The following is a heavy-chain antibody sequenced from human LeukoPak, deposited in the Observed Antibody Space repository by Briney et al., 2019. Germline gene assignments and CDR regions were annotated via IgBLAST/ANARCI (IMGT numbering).Heavy chain of an antibody. V-gene: IGHV3-20*04. CDR2: INWNGGRI. D-gene: IGHD4-23*01. Sequence: GGSLRLSCAASGFIFDDYGMCWVRHAPGKGLEWVSGINWNGGRIVYADSVQGRFTISRDNAKNSLYLQMNSLRAEDTAFYFCAREDGGLPSWGQGTLVTVSS. J-gene: IGHJ5*02. CDR3: AREDGGLPS. CDR1: GFIFDDYG.